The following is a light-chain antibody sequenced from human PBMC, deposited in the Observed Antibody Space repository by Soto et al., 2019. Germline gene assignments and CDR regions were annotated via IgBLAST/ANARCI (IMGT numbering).Light chain of an antibody. CDR2: ESN. CDR3: ASWDHSLSGYV. V-gene: IGLV1-51*02. CDR1: ISNIGNNY. J-gene: IGLJ1*01. Sequence: QSVLTQPPSVSPAPGQKVTISCSGTISNIGNNYVSWYQQLPGAAPTLLIYESNRRPTGIPDRFSGSKSATSATLDITGLQTGDEADYYCASWDHSLSGYVFGSGTKVTVL.